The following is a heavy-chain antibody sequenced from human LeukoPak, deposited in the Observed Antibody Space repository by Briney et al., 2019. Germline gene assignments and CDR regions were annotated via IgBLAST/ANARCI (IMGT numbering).Heavy chain of an antibody. V-gene: IGHV4-30-4*08. CDR1: GGSISSGDYY. Sequence: SETLSLTCPVSGGSISSGDYYWSWLRQPPGTGLEWIGYIYYSGSTYYNPSLKSRVTISVDTSKNQFSLKLSSVTAADTAVYYCARGGYYYGSGSSIPFDYWGQGTLVTVSS. D-gene: IGHD3-10*01. CDR3: ARGGYYYGSGSSIPFDY. J-gene: IGHJ4*02. CDR2: IYYSGST.